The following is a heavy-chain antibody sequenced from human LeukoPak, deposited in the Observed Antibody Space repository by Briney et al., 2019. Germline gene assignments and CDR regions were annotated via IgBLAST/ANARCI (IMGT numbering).Heavy chain of an antibody. CDR3: AKDLKYQPINAFDI. D-gene: IGHD2-2*01. Sequence: GGSLRLSCAASGFTFDDYAMHWVRQAPGKGLEWVSGISWNSGSIGYADSVKGRFTISRDNAKNSLYLQMNSLRAEDTALYYCAKDLKYQPINAFDIWGQGTMVTVSS. V-gene: IGHV3-9*01. CDR2: ISWNSGSI. J-gene: IGHJ3*02. CDR1: GFTFDDYA.